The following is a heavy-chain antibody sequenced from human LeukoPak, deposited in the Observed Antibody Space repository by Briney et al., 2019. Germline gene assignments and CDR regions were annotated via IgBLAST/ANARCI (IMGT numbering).Heavy chain of an antibody. V-gene: IGHV4-30-4*08. Sequence: PSQTLSLTCTVSGGSISSGGYYWSWIRQPPGKGLEWIGYIYYSGSTYYNPSLTSRVTISVDSSKNQFSLNLSSVTAADTAVYYCARDKGGYSDLDSWGQGTLVTVSS. CDR3: ARDKGGYSDLDS. CDR1: GGSISSGGYY. CDR2: IYYSGST. J-gene: IGHJ4*02. D-gene: IGHD5-12*01.